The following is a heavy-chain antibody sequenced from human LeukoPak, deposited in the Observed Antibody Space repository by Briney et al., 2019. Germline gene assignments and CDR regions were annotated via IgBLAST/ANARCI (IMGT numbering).Heavy chain of an antibody. V-gene: IGHV3-48*04. Sequence: GGSLRLSCAASGLTFSSYSMNWVRQAPGKGLEWISYISGSGDTIYYADSVKGRFTISRDNAKNSLYLQMNSLRAEDTAVYHCARAPLVLQYRWWFDPWGQGTLVIVSS. CDR2: ISGSGDTI. CDR3: ARAPLVLQYRWWFDP. CDR1: GLTFSSYS. D-gene: IGHD5-24*01. J-gene: IGHJ5*02.